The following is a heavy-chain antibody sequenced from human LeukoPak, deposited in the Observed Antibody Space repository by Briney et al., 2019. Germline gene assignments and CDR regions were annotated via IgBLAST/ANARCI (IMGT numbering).Heavy chain of an antibody. CDR1: GFTFSSYS. Sequence: GGSLRLSCAASGFTFSSYSMNWVRQTPGKGLEWVSSISSSSSYIYYADSVKGRFTISRDNAKNSLYLQMNSLRAEDTAVYYCARDLPDCSSTSCYLYDYWGQGTLVTVSS. V-gene: IGHV3-21*01. J-gene: IGHJ4*02. D-gene: IGHD2-2*01. CDR3: ARDLPDCSSTSCYLYDY. CDR2: ISSSSSYI.